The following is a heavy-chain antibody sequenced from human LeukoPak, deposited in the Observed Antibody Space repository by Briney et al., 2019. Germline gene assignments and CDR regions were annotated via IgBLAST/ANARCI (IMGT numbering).Heavy chain of an antibody. CDR2: IKQDGIER. J-gene: IGHJ4*02. Sequence: PGGSLRLSCAASGFCFSSYWMDWVRQAPGKGLEWVAKIKQDGIERFYVDSVKGRFTISRDNAKTSLYLQMNSLRAEDSAVYYCARGGVGYSYTYNPIDYWGQGTLVTVSS. D-gene: IGHD5-18*01. V-gene: IGHV3-7*05. CDR3: ARGGVGYSYTYNPIDY. CDR1: GFCFSSYW.